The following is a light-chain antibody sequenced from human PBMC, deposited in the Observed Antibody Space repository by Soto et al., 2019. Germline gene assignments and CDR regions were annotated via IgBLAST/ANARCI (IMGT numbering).Light chain of an antibody. CDR3: MQATQFPPWT. V-gene: IGKV2-24*01. CDR1: ESLFHSDGNTY. J-gene: IGKJ1*01. Sequence: IVMTQTPLSSLVTLGQPASISCRSSESLFHSDGNTYLNWLQQRPGQPPRLLIYKISKRFSGVPDRFSGSGAGTNFTLKISRVEAEDVGVYYCMQATQFPPWTFGQGTKVEIK. CDR2: KIS.